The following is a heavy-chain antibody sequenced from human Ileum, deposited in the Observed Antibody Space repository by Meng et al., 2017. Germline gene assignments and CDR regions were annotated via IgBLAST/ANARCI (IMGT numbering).Heavy chain of an antibody. CDR1: VFTFRSYG. D-gene: IGHD6-19*01. Sequence: QEHLVELGRVVVKSGRSLTFYCVASVFTFRSYGIHWVRQAPRKGLEWVAVIWFDGSKTYYADSVKGRFTVSRDNSKNTLYLQMNSLRADDTAVYYCARYRSGSSDYWGPGTLVTVSS. V-gene: IGHV3-33*01. CDR2: IWFDGSKT. CDR3: ARYRSGSSDY. J-gene: IGHJ4*02.